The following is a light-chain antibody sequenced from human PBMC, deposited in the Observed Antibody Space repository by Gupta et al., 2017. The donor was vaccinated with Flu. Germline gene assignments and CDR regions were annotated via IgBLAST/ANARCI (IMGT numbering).Light chain of an antibody. V-gene: IGLV3-1*01. Sequence: SSEVTQPPSVSVSPRHTATITCSGDKLGDKYACWYQHKAGQSPVLLIYRESRRPSGIPERFSGSNAGTTDTLTISGTQAMDEADYECQTSAGETFGVFGGGTKLTVL. J-gene: IGLJ3*02. CDR2: RES. CDR3: QTSAGETFGV. CDR1: KLGDKY.